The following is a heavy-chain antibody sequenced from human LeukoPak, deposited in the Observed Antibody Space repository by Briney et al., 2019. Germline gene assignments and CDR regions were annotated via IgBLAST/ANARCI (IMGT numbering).Heavy chain of an antibody. V-gene: IGHV1-2*02. J-gene: IGHJ5*02. CDR2: INPNSGGT. CDR3: ARDIVMVTYWFDP. D-gene: IGHD5-18*01. CDR1: GYTFTRYA. Sequence: ASVKVSCRASGYTFTRYAISWVRQAPGQGLEWMGWINPNSGGTNYAQKFQGRVTMTRGTSISTAYMEPSRLRSDDTAVYYCARDIVMVTYWFDPWGQGTLVTVSS.